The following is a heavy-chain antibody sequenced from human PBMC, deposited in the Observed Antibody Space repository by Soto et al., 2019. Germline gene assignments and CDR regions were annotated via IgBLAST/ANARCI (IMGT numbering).Heavy chain of an antibody. D-gene: IGHD2-8*01. CDR3: AKSIVLMVYAIRDFDY. CDR2: ISGSGGST. V-gene: IGHV3-23*01. CDR1: GFTFSSYA. Sequence: PGGSLRLSCAASGFTFSSYAMSWVRQAPGKGLEWVSAISGSGGSTYYADSVKGRFTISRDNSKNTLYLQMNSLRAEDTAVYYCAKSIVLMVYAIRDFDYWGQGTLVTVSS. J-gene: IGHJ4*02.